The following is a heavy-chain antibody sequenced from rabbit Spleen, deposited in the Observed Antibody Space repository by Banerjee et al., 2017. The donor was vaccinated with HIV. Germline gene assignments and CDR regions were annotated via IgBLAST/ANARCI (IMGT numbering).Heavy chain of an antibody. CDR2: IYAGSSGST. Sequence: QSLEESGGDLVKPGASLTLTCTASGFSFSRNYYMCWVRQAPGKGLEWIACIYAGSSGSTYYASWAKGRFTISKTSSTTVTLQMTSLTAADTATYFCARDRLGGYFFDLWGPGTLVTVS. CDR1: GFSFSRNYY. D-gene: IGHD4-1*01. J-gene: IGHJ4*01. V-gene: IGHV1S40*01. CDR3: ARDRLGGYFFDL.